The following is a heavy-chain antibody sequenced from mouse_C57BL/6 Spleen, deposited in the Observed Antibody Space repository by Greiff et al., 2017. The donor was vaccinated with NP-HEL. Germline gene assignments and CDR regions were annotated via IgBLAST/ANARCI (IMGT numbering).Heavy chain of an antibody. CDR3: ARGGITTVVATRDEGYFDY. Sequence: VQLQQSGAELAKPGASVKLSCKASGYTFTSYWMHWVKQRPGQGLEWIGYINPSSGYTKYNQKFKDKATLTADKSSSTAYMQLSSLTYEDSAVYYCARGGITTVVATRDEGYFDYWGQGTTLTVSS. J-gene: IGHJ2*01. D-gene: IGHD1-1*01. CDR1: GYTFTSYW. CDR2: INPSSGYT. V-gene: IGHV1-7*01.